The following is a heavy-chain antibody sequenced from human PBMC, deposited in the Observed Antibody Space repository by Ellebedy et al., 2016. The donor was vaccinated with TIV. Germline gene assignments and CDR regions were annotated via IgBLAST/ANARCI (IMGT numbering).Heavy chain of an antibody. J-gene: IGHJ4*02. V-gene: IGHV3-74*01. CDR3: ARGQAIQDY. Sequence: GESLKISCAASGFTFSSYWMHWVRQAPGKGLVWVSRINSDGSSTSYADSVKGRFTISRDNAKNTLYLQMNSLRAEDTAVYYCARGQAIQDYWGQGTLVTVSS. CDR1: GFTFSSYW. CDR2: INSDGSST. D-gene: IGHD2-2*01.